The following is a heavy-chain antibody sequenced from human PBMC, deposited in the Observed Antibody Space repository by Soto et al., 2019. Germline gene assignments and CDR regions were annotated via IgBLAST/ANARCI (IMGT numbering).Heavy chain of an antibody. CDR1: GFSFSDHY. CDR3: TASGGDNRAFDY. Sequence: PGGSLRLSCAASGFSFSDHYMDWVRQAPGKGPEWVGRIRNKANSYTTQYAASVKGRFTISRDDSKSSLYLQINGLKTEDTAVYYGTASGGDNRAFDYWGQGALVTVDS. V-gene: IGHV3-72*01. J-gene: IGHJ4*02. CDR2: IRNKANSYTT. D-gene: IGHD3-22*01.